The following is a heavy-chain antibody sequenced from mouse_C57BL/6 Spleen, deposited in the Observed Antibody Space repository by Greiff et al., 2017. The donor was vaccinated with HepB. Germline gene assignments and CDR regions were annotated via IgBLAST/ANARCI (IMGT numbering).Heavy chain of an antibody. CDR3: ARGEGGYYFYY. J-gene: IGHJ2*01. V-gene: IGHV3-6*01. CDR1: GYSITSGYY. Sequence: ESGPGLVKPSQSLSLTCSVTGYSITSGYYWNWIRQFPGNKLEWMGYISYDGSNNYNPSLKNRISITRDTSKNQFFLKLNSVTTEDTATYYCARGEGGYYFYYWGQGTTLTVSS. CDR2: ISYDGSN.